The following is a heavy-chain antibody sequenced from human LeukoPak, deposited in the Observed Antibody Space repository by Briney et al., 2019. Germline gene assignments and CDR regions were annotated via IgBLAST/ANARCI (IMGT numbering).Heavy chain of an antibody. CDR1: GYTFTDYY. V-gene: IGHV1-2*02. CDR2: INPNSGAT. Sequence: ASVKVSCKASGYTFTDYYMHWVRQAPGQGLEWMAWINPNSGATIYAQNFQDRVPVTRDTSISTAHMELRSLRSDDTAGYYCARGRQTYYYYMDVWGKGTTVTVSS. CDR3: ARGRQTYYYYMDV. J-gene: IGHJ6*03.